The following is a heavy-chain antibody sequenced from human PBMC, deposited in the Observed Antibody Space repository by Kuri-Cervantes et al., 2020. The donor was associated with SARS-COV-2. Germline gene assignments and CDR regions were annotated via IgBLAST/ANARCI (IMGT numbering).Heavy chain of an antibody. V-gene: IGHV3-23*01. CDR2: TPGDGGVT. CDR3: ARDPNHPLRFLEWLSPLFDY. J-gene: IGHJ4*02. Sequence: GGSLRLSCAASGLTFSSYAMNWVRQAPGKGLEWVSTTPGDGGVTYYADSVQGRFSISRDNSKNTLYLQMNSLRAEDTAVYYCARDPNHPLRFLEWLSPLFDYWGQGTLVTVSS. D-gene: IGHD3-3*01. CDR1: GLTFSSYA.